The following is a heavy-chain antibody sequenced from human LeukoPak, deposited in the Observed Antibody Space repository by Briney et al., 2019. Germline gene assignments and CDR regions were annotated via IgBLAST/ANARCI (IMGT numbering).Heavy chain of an antibody. CDR1: GSTFSTYS. V-gene: IGHV3-21*01. J-gene: IGHJ1*01. CDR3: ARDLTTATTAYLHH. CDR2: IRSSSAYI. Sequence: GGSLRLSCAASGSTFSTYSMNWVRQAPGKGLEWVSSIRSSSAYIYYADSVKGRFTISRDNAKNSLHLQMNSLRAEDTAVYYCARDLTTATTAYLHHWGQGTLVIVSS. D-gene: IGHD4-17*01.